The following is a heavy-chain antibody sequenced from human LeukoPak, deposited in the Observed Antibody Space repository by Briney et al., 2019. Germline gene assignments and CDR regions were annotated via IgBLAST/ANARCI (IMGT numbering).Heavy chain of an antibody. Sequence: PSETLSLTCTVSGGSISSSSYYWGWIRQPPGKGLEWIGSIYYSGSTYYNPSLKSRVTISVGTSKNQFSLKLSSVTAADTAVYYCARTTRNWNDPEMGNWFDPWGQGTLVTVSS. CDR2: IYYSGST. D-gene: IGHD1-1*01. CDR1: GGSISSSSYY. J-gene: IGHJ5*02. V-gene: IGHV4-39*07. CDR3: ARTTRNWNDPEMGNWFDP.